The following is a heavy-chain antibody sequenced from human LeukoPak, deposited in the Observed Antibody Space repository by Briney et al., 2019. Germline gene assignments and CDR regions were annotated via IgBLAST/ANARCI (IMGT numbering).Heavy chain of an antibody. CDR2: IWYDGSNK. CDR3: ARESVSGLLWFGEHTTDNWFDP. J-gene: IGHJ5*02. D-gene: IGHD3-10*01. Sequence: GGSLRLSCAASGFTFSSYAMSWVRQAPGKGLEWVAVIWYDGSNKYYADSVKGRFTFSRDNSKNTLYLQMNSLRAEDTAVYYCARESVSGLLWFGEHTTDNWFDPWGQGTLVTVSS. CDR1: GFTFSSYA. V-gene: IGHV3-33*08.